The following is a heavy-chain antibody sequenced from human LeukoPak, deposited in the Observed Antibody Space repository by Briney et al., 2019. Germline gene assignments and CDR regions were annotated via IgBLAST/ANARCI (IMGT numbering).Heavy chain of an antibody. J-gene: IGHJ4*02. CDR1: GYTFSNYY. D-gene: IGHD5-18*01. CDR3: ARAAGDSYGYRYYFDY. CDR2: INPNGGST. Sequence: GASVKVSCKASGYTFSNYYIHWVRQAPGQGLDWMGLINPNGGSTTYAQKFQGRVTMTRDTSTSTVYMQLSSLRSEDTAVYFCARAAGDSYGYRYYFDYWGQGTLVTVFS. V-gene: IGHV1-46*01.